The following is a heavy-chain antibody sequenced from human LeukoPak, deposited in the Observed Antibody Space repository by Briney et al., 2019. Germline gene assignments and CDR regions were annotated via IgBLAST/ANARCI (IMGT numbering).Heavy chain of an antibody. J-gene: IGHJ6*02. CDR2: ISGSGGST. V-gene: IGHV3-23*01. CDR1: GFSFNMYG. D-gene: IGHD2-2*01. CDR3: AKGLEYQLLVGYDYYGMDV. Sequence: PGRSLRLSCAASGFSFNMYGMHWVRQAPGKGLEWVSVISGSGGSTFYTDSVKGRFTISRDNSKNTLYLQMNSLRAEDTAIYYCAKGLEYQLLVGYDYYGMDVWGQETTVTVSS.